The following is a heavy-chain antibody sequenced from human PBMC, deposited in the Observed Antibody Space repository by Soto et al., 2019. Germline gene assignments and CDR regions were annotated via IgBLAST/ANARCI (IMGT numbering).Heavy chain of an antibody. CDR1: GYTFTSYD. CDR2: MNPNSGTT. D-gene: IGHD6-19*01. Sequence: ASVKVSCKASGYTFTSYDINWVRQATGQGLEWMGWMNPNSGTTGYAQKFQGRVTMTRNTSISTAYMELSSLRSEDTAVYYCARRPAKQWLVYYYYYGMDVWGQGTTVTVSS. CDR3: ARRPAKQWLVYYYYYGMDV. J-gene: IGHJ6*02. V-gene: IGHV1-8*01.